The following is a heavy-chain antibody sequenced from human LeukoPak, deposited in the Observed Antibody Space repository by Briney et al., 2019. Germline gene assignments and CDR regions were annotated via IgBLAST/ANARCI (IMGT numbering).Heavy chain of an antibody. CDR2: MNPNSGNT. J-gene: IGHJ6*03. Sequence: ASVKVSCKASGYTFTSYDINWVRQATGQGREGMGWMNPNSGNTGYAQKFQGRVTMTRNTSISTAYMELSSLRSEDTAVYYCARGRLTPDYYYYMDVWGKGTTVTVSS. D-gene: IGHD4/OR15-4a*01. V-gene: IGHV1-8*01. CDR3: ARGRLTPDYYYYMDV. CDR1: GYTFTSYD.